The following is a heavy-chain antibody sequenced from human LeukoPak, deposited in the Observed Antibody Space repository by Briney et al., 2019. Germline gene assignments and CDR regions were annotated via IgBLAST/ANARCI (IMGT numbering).Heavy chain of an antibody. Sequence: GGSLRLSCAASGFTFDDYAMHWVRQAPGKGLEWVSGISWNSGSIGYADSVKGRFTISRDNAKNSLYLQMNSLRAEDTALYYCAKAILPRYDSSGNGLDYWGQGTLVTVSS. CDR1: GFTFDDYA. CDR3: AKAILPRYDSSGNGLDY. D-gene: IGHD3-22*01. J-gene: IGHJ4*02. V-gene: IGHV3-9*01. CDR2: ISWNSGSI.